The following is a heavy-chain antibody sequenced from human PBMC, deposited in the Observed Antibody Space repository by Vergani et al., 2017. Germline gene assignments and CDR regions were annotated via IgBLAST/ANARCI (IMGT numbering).Heavy chain of an antibody. J-gene: IGHJ4*02. V-gene: IGHV5-51*01. CDR2: IYPADSDT. CDR1: EYSFGNYC. D-gene: IGHD1-1*01. Sequence: EVALVQSGPEMRKPGESLTISCKGSEYSFGNYCIGWVRQMPGKGLEWMGIIYPADSDTRYSPSFQGQVTISADKSISTAFLQWDSLKASDTALYYCARHTTYTDSWGQGTLVTVSS. CDR3: ARHTTYTDS.